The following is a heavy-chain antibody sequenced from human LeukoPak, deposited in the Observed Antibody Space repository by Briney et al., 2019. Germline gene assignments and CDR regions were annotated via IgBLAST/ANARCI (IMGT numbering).Heavy chain of an antibody. CDR3: ARGYSYGLFDY. Sequence: PSETLSLTCTVSGGSISSNNYYWGWIRQPPGKGLEWIGSIYYSGSPYYNPSLKSRVTISVDTSKNQFSLKLSSVTAADTAVYYCARGYSYGLFDYWGQGTLVTVSS. CDR1: GGSISSNNYY. CDR2: IYYSGSP. D-gene: IGHD5-18*01. V-gene: IGHV4-39*07. J-gene: IGHJ4*02.